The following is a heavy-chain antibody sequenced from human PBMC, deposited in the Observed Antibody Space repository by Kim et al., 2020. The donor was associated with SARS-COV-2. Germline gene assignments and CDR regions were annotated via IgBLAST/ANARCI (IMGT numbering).Heavy chain of an antibody. CDR3: ARVGNWYSSGWSYFDY. D-gene: IGHD6-19*01. J-gene: IGHJ4*02. V-gene: IGHV4-59*01. CDR1: GGSISSYY. CDR2: IYYSGST. Sequence: SETLSLTCTVSGGSISSYYWSWIRQPPGKGLEWIRYIYYSGSTNYNPSLKSRVTISVDTSKNQFSLKLSSVTAADTAVYYCARVGNWYSSGWSYFDYWGQGTLVTVSS.